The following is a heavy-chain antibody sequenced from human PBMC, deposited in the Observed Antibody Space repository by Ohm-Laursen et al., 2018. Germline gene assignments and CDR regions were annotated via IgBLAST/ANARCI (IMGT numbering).Heavy chain of an antibody. V-gene: IGHV3-21*01. J-gene: IGHJ6*02. D-gene: IGHD6-6*01. Sequence: SLRLSCAAPGFTLSSYDMNWVRQAPGKGLEWISYISETGSHIYDADSMRGRFTVARDNAKNLLYLQLNSPRVEDTAVYYCARDSSRRAREGGMDVWGQGTMVTVSS. CDR1: GFTLSSYD. CDR2: ISETGSHI. CDR3: ARDSSRRAREGGMDV.